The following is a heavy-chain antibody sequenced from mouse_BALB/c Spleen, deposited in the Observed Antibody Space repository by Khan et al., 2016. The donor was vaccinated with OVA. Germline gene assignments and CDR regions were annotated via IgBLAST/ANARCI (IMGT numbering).Heavy chain of an antibody. CDR2: INPNTIYS. D-gene: IGHD2-14*01. J-gene: IGHJ3*01. Sequence: QVQLQESGAELARPGASVKMSCRTSGFTFSNYTIHWVKQRPGQGLEWIGYINPNTIYSYYNHNFKDKATLTADKSYSTAYMQLNSMTSEDSAVYYCATYYRYPACLAYWGQGTLVTVSA. CDR3: ATYYRYPACLAY. V-gene: IGHV1-4*01. CDR1: GFTFSNYT.